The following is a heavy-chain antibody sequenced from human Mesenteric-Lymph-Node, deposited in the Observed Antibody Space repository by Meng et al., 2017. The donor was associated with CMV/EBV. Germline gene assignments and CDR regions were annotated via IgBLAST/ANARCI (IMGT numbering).Heavy chain of an antibody. D-gene: IGHD2-21*01. CDR2: IFYSGSA. V-gene: IGHV4-39*02. J-gene: IGHJ5*02. CDR1: GGSISSMWHY. Sequence: QRRRRGSGPRLVKPPGTLSLKGIGSGGSISSMWHYWGWIRQPPGKGLEWIGRIFYSGSAHYNPALESRVTISIDKSKNEFFLNLGSVTSADTAMYFCARDTLTYSCGPGWIDPWGQGTLVTVSS. CDR3: ARDTLTYSCGPGWIDP.